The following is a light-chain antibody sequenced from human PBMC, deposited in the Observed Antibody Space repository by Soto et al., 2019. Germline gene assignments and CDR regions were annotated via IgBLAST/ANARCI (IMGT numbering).Light chain of an antibody. Sequence: AIQRTQSPYSLSASLGNKLTMTLGASQGIRNDLGWFQLKPGQAPKLLVYNASSLVSGVPSRFTGSGFGTEFTLTITSLQPHDFATYYCQQYNRYSRTFGEGTKVDIK. J-gene: IGKJ1*01. CDR3: QQYNRYSRT. V-gene: IGKV1-13*02. CDR2: NAS. CDR1: QGIRND.